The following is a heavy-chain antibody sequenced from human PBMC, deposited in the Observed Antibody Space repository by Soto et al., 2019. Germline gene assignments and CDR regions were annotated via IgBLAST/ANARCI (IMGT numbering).Heavy chain of an antibody. V-gene: IGHV4-39*01. CDR3: APFDWLTHY. J-gene: IGHJ4*02. CDR1: GGSISSSIYY. D-gene: IGHD3-9*01. CDR2: IYYSGST. Sequence: SETLSLTCTVSGGSISSSIYYWGWIRQPPGKGLEWIGSIYYSGSTYYNPSLKSRVTISVDTSKNQFSLKLSSVTAADTAVYYCAPFDWLTHYWGQGTLVTVSS.